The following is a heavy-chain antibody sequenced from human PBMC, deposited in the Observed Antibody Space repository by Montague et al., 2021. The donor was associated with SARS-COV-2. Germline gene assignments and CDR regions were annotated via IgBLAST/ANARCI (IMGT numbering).Heavy chain of an antibody. Sequence: SETLSLTCSISGVSITSYYWSWVRQPAGKGLEWIGHIYASGSTNYSPSLKSRVRLSIDSPKNQFSLKLESLTAADTAVYYCVRDGGNWYYFDYWGQGALVTVSS. V-gene: IGHV4-4*07. J-gene: IGHJ4*02. D-gene: IGHD3-16*01. CDR2: IYASGST. CDR3: VRDGGNWYYFDY. CDR1: GVSITSYY.